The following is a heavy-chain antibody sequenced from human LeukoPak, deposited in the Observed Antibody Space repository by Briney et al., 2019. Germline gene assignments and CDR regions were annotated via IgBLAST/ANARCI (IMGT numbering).Heavy chain of an antibody. CDR2: IYSGGST. CDR1: GFTVSSNY. D-gene: IGHD3-10*01. CDR3: ARDSLSLDYFDY. J-gene: IGHJ4*02. V-gene: IGHV3-53*01. Sequence: GGSLRLSCAASGFTVSSNYMSWVRQAPGKGLEWVLVIYSGGSTYYADSVKGRFTISRDNSKNTLYLQMNSLRAEDTAVYYCARDSLSLDYFDYWGQGTLVTVSS.